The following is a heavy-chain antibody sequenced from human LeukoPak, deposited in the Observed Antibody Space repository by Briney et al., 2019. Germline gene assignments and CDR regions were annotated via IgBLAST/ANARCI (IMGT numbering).Heavy chain of an antibody. J-gene: IGHJ4*02. CDR2: ISSSSSYI. D-gene: IGHD1-26*01. Sequence: GGSLRLSCAASGFTFSSYSMNWVRQAPGKGLEWVSSISSSSSYIYYADSVKGRFTISRDNAKNSLYLQMNSLRAEDSAVYYCVRDGGMTQQRRFFFDYWGRGTLVTVSS. V-gene: IGHV3-21*01. CDR1: GFTFSSYS. CDR3: VRDGGMTQQRRFFFDY.